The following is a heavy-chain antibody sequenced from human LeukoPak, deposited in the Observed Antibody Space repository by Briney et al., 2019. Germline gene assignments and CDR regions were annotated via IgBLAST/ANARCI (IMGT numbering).Heavy chain of an antibody. CDR1: GGTFSSYA. CDR2: IIPIFGTA. Sequence: ASVNVSCKASGGTFSSYAISWVRQAPGQGLEWMGGIIPIFGTANYAQKFQGRVTITADESTSTAYMELSSLRSEDTAVYYCASGVYYYDSSGYYDYFDYWGQGTLVTVSS. J-gene: IGHJ4*02. V-gene: IGHV1-69*13. CDR3: ASGVYYYDSSGYYDYFDY. D-gene: IGHD3-22*01.